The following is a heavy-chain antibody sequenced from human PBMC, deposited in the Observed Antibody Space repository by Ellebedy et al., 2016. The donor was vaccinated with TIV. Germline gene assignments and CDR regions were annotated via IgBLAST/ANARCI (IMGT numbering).Heavy chain of an antibody. CDR2: INYSGRT. D-gene: IGHD1-26*01. CDR3: ARGGASFSDC. V-gene: IGHV4-39*07. CDR1: GGSISSSSYY. J-gene: IGHJ4*02. Sequence: GSLRLSCTVSGGSISSSSYYWVWIRLPPGKGPEWIGSINYSGRTYYNPSLKSRLTISIDTSRNQFSLKLNSVTAADTAVYYCARGGASFSDCWGQGTLVTVSS.